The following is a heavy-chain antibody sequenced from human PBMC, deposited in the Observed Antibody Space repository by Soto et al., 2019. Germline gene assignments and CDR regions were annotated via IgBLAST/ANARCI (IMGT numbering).Heavy chain of an antibody. Sequence: QVHLVQSGAEVKKPGASVKVSCKASGYSFTGNSMHWVRQAPGQGLEWMGWINPNNGGTNYAQKFQGTVTLTRDTSFSTAYMDLSSLRCDDTAVYYCAMQLCEVVYWGQGTLVTVSS. V-gene: IGHV1-2*02. CDR3: AMQLCEVVY. J-gene: IGHJ4*02. D-gene: IGHD6-13*01. CDR2: INPNNGGT. CDR1: GYSFTGNS.